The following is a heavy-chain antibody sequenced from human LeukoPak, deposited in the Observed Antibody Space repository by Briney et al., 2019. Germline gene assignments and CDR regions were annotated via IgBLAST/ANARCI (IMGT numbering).Heavy chain of an antibody. D-gene: IGHD2/OR15-2a*01. J-gene: IGHJ4*02. CDR2: ISSSSYI. Sequence: PGGSLRLSCAASGFTFSTYGMYWVRQAPGKGLEWVSSISSSSYIYYADSVKGRFTISRDNAKNSLYLQMNSLRAEDTAVYYCASLRNMDYFDYWGQGTLVTVSS. CDR3: ASLRNMDYFDY. V-gene: IGHV3-21*01. CDR1: GFTFSTYG.